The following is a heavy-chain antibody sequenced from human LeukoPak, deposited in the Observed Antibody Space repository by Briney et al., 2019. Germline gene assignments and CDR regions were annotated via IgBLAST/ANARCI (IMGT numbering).Heavy chain of an antibody. CDR2: IKSKTDGGTT. CDR3: TTDYPNSGYETFDY. Sequence: TGGSLRLSCAASGFTFSNAWMTWVRQAPGKGLEWVGRIKSKTDGGTTDYAAPVKWRFTTSRDDPKNTLYLQLNSLKTEDTAVYYCTTDYPNSGYETFDYWGQGTLVTVSS. D-gene: IGHD5-12*01. J-gene: IGHJ4*02. V-gene: IGHV3-15*01. CDR1: GFTFSNAW.